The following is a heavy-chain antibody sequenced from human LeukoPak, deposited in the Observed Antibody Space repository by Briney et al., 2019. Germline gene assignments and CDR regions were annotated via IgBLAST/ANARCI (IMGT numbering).Heavy chain of an antibody. Sequence: GGSLRLSCAPSGLTFSSYGMHWVRQAPGMGLEGVAVISYDGSNKYYADSVKGRFTISRDNSKNTLYLQMNSLRAEDTAVYYCAKGYCSSTSCYFNWFDPWGQGTLVTVSS. D-gene: IGHD2-2*01. V-gene: IGHV3-30*18. CDR2: ISYDGSNK. CDR1: GLTFSSYG. CDR3: AKGYCSSTSCYFNWFDP. J-gene: IGHJ5*02.